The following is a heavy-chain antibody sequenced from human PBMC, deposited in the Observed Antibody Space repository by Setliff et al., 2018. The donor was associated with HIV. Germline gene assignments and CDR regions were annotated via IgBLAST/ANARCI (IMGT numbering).Heavy chain of an antibody. CDR2: TFHRSKWYS. Sequence: SQTLSLTCGISGDSVSNYSAAWNWIRQSPSRGLEWLGRTFHRSKWYSDYAESVRSRITINPDTSKNQLSLQLHSVTPEDTAVYYCARSITTAGTVFDYWGQGTLVTVSS. CDR1: GDSVSNYSAA. D-gene: IGHD6-13*01. V-gene: IGHV6-1*01. J-gene: IGHJ4*02. CDR3: ARSITTAGTVFDY.